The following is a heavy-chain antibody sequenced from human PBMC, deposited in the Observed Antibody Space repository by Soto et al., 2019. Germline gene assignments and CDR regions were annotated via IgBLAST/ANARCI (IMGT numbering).Heavy chain of an antibody. V-gene: IGHV4-39*01. CDR1: GGSISSSSYY. J-gene: IGHJ4*02. CDR2: IYYSGST. D-gene: IGHD3-10*01. Sequence: SETLSLTCTVSGGSISSSSYYWGWIRQPPGKGLEWIGSIYYSGSTYYNPSLKGRVTISVDTSKNQFSLKLSSVTAADTAVYYCARLSVTMVRGVPQQPPYWGQGTLVTVSS. CDR3: ARLSVTMVRGVPQQPPY.